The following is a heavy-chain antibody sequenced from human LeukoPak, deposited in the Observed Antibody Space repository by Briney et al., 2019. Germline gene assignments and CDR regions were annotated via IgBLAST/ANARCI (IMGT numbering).Heavy chain of an antibody. CDR1: GGSISSYY. J-gene: IGHJ4*02. D-gene: IGHD2-8*02. Sequence: PSETLSLTCTVSGGSISSYYWSWIRQPPGKGLEWIGYIYYSGSTNYNPSLKSRATISVDTSKNQFSLKLSSVTAADTAVYYCARSTGAIDYWGQGTLVTVSS. CDR2: IYYSGST. CDR3: ARSTGAIDY. V-gene: IGHV4-59*01.